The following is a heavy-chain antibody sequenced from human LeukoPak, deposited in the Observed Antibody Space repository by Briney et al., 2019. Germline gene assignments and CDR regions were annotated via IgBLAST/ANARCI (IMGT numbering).Heavy chain of an antibody. CDR1: GGSIGSFY. Sequence: PSETLSPTWPVAGGSIGSFYWGWIRQPAGKGLGWIGCIYTSGSTNYNPSLKSRVTMSVDTSKNQFSLKLSSVTAADTAVYYCARDRRTGGTYYYYYMDVWGKGTTVTVSS. CDR3: ARDRRTGGTYYYYYMDV. D-gene: IGHD7-27*01. CDR2: IYTSGST. V-gene: IGHV4-4*07. J-gene: IGHJ6*03.